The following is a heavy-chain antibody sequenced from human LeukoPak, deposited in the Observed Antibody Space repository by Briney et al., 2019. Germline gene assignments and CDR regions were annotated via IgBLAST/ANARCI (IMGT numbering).Heavy chain of an antibody. Sequence: PGSSVKVSCKASGGTFSSYAISWVRQAPGQGLEWMGRINPNSGGTNYAQKFQGRVTMTRDTSISTAYMELSRLRSDDTAVYYCARVGDGLNDAFDIWGQGTMVTVSS. CDR2: INPNSGGT. CDR3: ARVGDGLNDAFDI. CDR1: GGTFSSYA. V-gene: IGHV1-2*06. D-gene: IGHD5-24*01. J-gene: IGHJ3*02.